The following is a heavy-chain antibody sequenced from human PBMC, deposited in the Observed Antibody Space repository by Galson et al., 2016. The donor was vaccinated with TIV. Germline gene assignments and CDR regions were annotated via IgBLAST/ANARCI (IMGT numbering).Heavy chain of an antibody. CDR3: GRDAGASAYDLRY. J-gene: IGHJ4*01. D-gene: IGHD5-12*01. V-gene: IGHV4-38-2*02. CDR2: IYHSGST. CDR1: DYPISSGYY. Sequence: SETLSLTCSVSDYPISSGYYWGWIRQPPGKGREWIGNIYHSGSTYYNPSLKSRVTISVDTSKNQFSRKLSSVTAADTAVSYCGRDAGASAYDLRYWDQGILVIVSS.